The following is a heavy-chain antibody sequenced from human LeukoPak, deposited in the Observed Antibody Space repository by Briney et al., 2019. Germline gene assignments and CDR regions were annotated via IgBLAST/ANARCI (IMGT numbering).Heavy chain of an antibody. CDR3: ARDYYNDYEDTFDI. D-gene: IGHD4-11*01. CDR1: GYSFASYG. Sequence: ASVKVSCKASGYSFASYGISWVRQAPGQGLKWMGWVSGYDGRTNYAQNLKGRVTVTAETSTSTVYMELRSLRSDDTAIYYCARDYYNDYEDTFDIWGQGTMVTVS. CDR2: VSGYDGRT. V-gene: IGHV1-18*01. J-gene: IGHJ3*02.